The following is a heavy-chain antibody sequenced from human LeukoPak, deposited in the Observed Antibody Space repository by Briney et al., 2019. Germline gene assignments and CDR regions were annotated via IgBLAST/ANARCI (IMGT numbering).Heavy chain of an antibody. J-gene: IGHJ3*02. Sequence: GGSLRLSCAASGFTFNYYWMSWVRQPPGKGLEWEANIKQDGSEKRYVDSMKGRFTISRDNANNSLYLHMNSLRVEDTAIYYCARNQKGASDAFDIWGLGTMVTVSS. CDR1: GFTFNYYW. CDR3: ARNQKGASDAFDI. CDR2: IKQDGSEK. V-gene: IGHV3-7*01.